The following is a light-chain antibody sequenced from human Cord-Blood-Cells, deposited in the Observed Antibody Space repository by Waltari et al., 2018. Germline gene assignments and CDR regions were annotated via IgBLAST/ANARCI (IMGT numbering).Light chain of an antibody. Sequence: QSALTQPSSVSASPGQSITISCTGTSSDVGGYNLVSWYQQHPGKAPKLMIYEGSKRPSGVSNRFSGSKSGNTASLTISGLQAEDEADYYCCSYAGSSTFVVFGGGTKLTVL. J-gene: IGLJ2*01. CDR1: SSDVGGYNL. CDR2: EGS. V-gene: IGLV2-23*03. CDR3: CSYAGSSTFVV.